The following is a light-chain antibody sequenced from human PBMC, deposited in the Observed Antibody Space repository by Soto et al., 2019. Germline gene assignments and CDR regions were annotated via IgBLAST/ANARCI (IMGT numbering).Light chain of an antibody. CDR3: QHYNSWARS. J-gene: IGKJ2*01. V-gene: IGKV1-5*01. CDR2: DAS. CDR1: RSISNW. Sequence: DIQMTQSPSTLSASVGDRVTITCRASRSISNWLAWYQQRPGIAPKLLIFDASILQSGVPSRFSGSGSGTEFTLTISSLQSEDFAVYYCQHYNSWARSFGQGTKVDIK.